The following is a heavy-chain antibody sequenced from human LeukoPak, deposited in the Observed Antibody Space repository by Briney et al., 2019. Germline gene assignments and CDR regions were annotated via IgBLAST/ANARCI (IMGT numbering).Heavy chain of an antibody. CDR1: GFTLSSYW. J-gene: IGHJ4*02. D-gene: IGHD6-13*01. CDR2: IKQDGSEK. V-gene: IGHV3-7*01. CDR3: ARDGSYSSSWYFDY. Sequence: GGSLRLSCAASGFTLSSYWMSWVGQAPGKGLEWVANIKQDGSEKYYVDSVKGRFTISRDNAKNSLYLQMNSLRAEDTAVYYCARDGSYSSSWYFDYWGQGTLVTVSS.